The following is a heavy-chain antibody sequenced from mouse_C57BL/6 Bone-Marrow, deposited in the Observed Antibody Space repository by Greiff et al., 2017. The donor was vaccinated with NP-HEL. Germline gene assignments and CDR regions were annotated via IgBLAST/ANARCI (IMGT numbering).Heavy chain of an antibody. D-gene: IGHD1-1*01. CDR1: GYAFSSSW. CDR2: IYPGDGDT. CDR3: ARTDYYGSSSYWYFDD. J-gene: IGHJ1*03. Sequence: QVQLQQSGPELVKPGASVKISCKASGYAFSSSWVNWVKQRPGKGLEWIGRIYPGDGDTNYNGKFKGKATLTADKSSSTAYMQLSSLTSEDSAVYFCARTDYYGSSSYWYFDDWGTGTTVTVSS. V-gene: IGHV1-82*01.